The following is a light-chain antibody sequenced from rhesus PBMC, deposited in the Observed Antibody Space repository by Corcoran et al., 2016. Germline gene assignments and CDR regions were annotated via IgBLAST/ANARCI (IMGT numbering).Light chain of an antibody. CDR3: QQYSKWPLT. V-gene: IGKV3-42*03. CDR2: GVF. J-gene: IGKJ4*01. Sequence: IVMTQSPATLSLSPGERATLSCGSSQSVSSGLAWYQQKPGQAPRLLIYGVFTRATGIPDRFSGSGAEKDLTSSISSLEPEDFAVYYCQQYSKWPLTFGGGTKVEIK. CDR1: QSVSSG.